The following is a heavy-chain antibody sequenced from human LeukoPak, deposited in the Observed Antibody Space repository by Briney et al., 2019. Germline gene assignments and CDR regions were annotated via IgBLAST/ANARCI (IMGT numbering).Heavy chain of an antibody. CDR3: ARPRTVGSAGSFDI. Sequence: YPGDSDTRYSPSFQGQVTISADKSISTAYLQWSSLKASDTAMYYCARPRTVGSAGSFDIWGQGTMVTVSS. J-gene: IGHJ3*02. V-gene: IGHV5-51*01. CDR2: YPGDSDT. D-gene: IGHD1-26*01.